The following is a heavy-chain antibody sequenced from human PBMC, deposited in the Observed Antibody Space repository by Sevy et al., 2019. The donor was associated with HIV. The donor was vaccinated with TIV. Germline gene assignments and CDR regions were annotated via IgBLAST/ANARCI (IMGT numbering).Heavy chain of an antibody. CDR3: ARLSLVTVVDY. D-gene: IGHD4-17*01. V-gene: IGHV4-39*01. CDR1: GGSISSSSYY. Sequence: SETLSLTCTVSGGSISSSSYYWGWIRQPPGKGLEWIGSISYSGSIYYNPSLKSRVTISVDTSKNQFSLKLSSVTAADTAVYYCARLSLVTVVDYWGQGTLVTVSS. CDR2: ISYSGSI. J-gene: IGHJ4*02.